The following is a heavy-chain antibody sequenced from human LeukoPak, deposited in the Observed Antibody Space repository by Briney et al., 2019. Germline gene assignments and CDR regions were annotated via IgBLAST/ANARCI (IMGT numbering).Heavy chain of an antibody. J-gene: IGHJ4*02. CDR3: ARQTGSGLFILP. Sequence: SETLSLTCTVSGGSIFSSNSYWGWIRQPPGKGLEWIGSLYYSGNTYYNASLKSRVTISVDTSKNQFSLRLTSVTAADTAVYYCARQTGSGLFILPGGQGTLVTVSS. CDR2: LYYSGNT. D-gene: IGHD3/OR15-3a*01. V-gene: IGHV4-39*01. CDR1: GGSIFSSNSY.